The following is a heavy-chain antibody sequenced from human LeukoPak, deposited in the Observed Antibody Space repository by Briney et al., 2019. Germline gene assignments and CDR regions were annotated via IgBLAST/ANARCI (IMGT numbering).Heavy chain of an antibody. J-gene: IGHJ4*02. CDR3: ATVEPAALGLAFDY. Sequence: ASVKVSCKASGYTFTSYGISWVRQAPGKGLEWMGGFDPEDGETIYAQQFQGRVTMTEDTSTDTAYMELSSLRSEDTAVYYCATVEPAALGLAFDYWGQGTLVTVSS. CDR1: GYTFTSYG. D-gene: IGHD2-2*01. V-gene: IGHV1-24*01. CDR2: FDPEDGET.